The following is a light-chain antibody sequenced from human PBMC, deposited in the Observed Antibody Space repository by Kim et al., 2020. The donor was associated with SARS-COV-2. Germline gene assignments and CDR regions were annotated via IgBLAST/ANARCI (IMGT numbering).Light chain of an antibody. Sequence: SSVGDRVTLTCRASQGISSGLAWYQQKPGKAPKLLIYDASSLQSGVPSRFSGSGSGTDFTLTISSLQPEDFASYYCQQFNSYPITFGQGTRLEIK. CDR3: QQFNSYPIT. J-gene: IGKJ5*01. CDR1: QGISSG. V-gene: IGKV1-13*02. CDR2: DAS.